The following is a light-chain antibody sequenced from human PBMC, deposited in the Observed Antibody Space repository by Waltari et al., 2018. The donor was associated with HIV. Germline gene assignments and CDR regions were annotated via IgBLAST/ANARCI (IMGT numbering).Light chain of an antibody. CDR1: QDISTF. Sequence: AIRLTQSPSSLSASTGDRVTITCRPSQDISTFLAWFQQKPGEAPHLLIYGASSLENGVPSRVSGSGSGTNFSLTISCLQSEDLATYFCQQYFNYPLTFGQGTRLDIK. CDR3: QQYFNYPLT. V-gene: IGKV1-8*01. J-gene: IGKJ5*01. CDR2: GAS.